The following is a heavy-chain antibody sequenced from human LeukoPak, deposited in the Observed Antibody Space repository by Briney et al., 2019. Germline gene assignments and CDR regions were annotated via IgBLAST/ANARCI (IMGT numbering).Heavy chain of an antibody. CDR1: GGSISSSY. D-gene: IGHD6-19*01. Sequence: SETLSLTCTVSGGSISSSYWSWIRQPPGKGLEWIGYIYYSGSTNYNPSLKSRVTISVDTSKNQFSLKLGSVTAADTAVYYCARDQGGWYGQNWFDPWGQGTLVTVSS. CDR3: ARDQGGWYGQNWFDP. CDR2: IYYSGST. J-gene: IGHJ5*02. V-gene: IGHV4-59*01.